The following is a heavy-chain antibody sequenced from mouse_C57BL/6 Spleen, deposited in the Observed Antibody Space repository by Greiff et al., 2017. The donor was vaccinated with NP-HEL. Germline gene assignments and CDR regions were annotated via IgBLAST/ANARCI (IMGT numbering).Heavy chain of an antibody. CDR2: INPNNGGT. V-gene: IGHV1-18*01. J-gene: IGHJ1*03. CDR1: GYTFTDYN. D-gene: IGHD1-1*01. Sequence: EVQLQQSGPELVKPGASVKIPCKASGYTFTDYNMDWVKQSHGKSLEWIGEINPNNGGTIYNQKFKGKATLTVDKSSSTAYMELRSLTSEDTAVYYWARVDGSSYGGYFDVPGTGTTVTVSS. CDR3: ARVDGSSYGGYFDV.